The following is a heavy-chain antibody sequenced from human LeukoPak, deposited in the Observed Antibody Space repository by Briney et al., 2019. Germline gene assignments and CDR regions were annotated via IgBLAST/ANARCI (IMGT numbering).Heavy chain of an antibody. V-gene: IGHV3-23*01. CDR1: GFTFSDYA. CDR3: ARCDHSSSSRFDY. D-gene: IGHD6-6*01. J-gene: IGHJ4*02. Sequence: GGSLRLSCAASGFTFSDYAMSWVRQAPGKGLEWVSRISGSGGSTHYADSVKDRFTISRDNSKNTLYLQMNSLRAEDTAVYYCARCDHSSSSRFDYWGRGTLVTVSS. CDR2: ISGSGGST.